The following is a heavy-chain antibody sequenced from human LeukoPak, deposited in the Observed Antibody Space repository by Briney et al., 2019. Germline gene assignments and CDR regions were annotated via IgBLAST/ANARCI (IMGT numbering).Heavy chain of an antibody. J-gene: IGHJ4*02. CDR3: TRASFDH. CDR2: ISTYNGNT. V-gene: IGHV1-18*01. CDR1: GYTFVTYG. Sequence: ASVKVSCKASGYTFVTYGINWVGQAPGQRPEWMGWISTYNGNTKYALKFQDRVTLTRDTSTTTAYMELRSLTSDDRAVYYCTRASFDHWGQGTLVIVSS.